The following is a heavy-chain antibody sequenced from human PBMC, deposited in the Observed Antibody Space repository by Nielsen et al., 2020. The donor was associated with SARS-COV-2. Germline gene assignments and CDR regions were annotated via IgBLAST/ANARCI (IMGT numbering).Heavy chain of an antibody. D-gene: IGHD3-10*01. Sequence: GESLKISCAASGFTFSSYSMNWVRQAPGKGLEWVSSISSSSSYIYYADSVKGRFTISRDNAKSSLYLQMNSLRAEDTAVYYCAREQGLLWFGELLPRARLHYYYGMDVWGQGTTVTVSS. V-gene: IGHV3-21*01. CDR1: GFTFSSYS. J-gene: IGHJ6*02. CDR2: ISSSSSYI. CDR3: AREQGLLWFGELLPRARLHYYYGMDV.